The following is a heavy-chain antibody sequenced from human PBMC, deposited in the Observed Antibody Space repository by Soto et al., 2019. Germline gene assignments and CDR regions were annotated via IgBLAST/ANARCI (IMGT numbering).Heavy chain of an antibody. Sequence: PGGSLRLSCAASGFTVSTNYMSWVRQAPGKGRDWVSVIYSGGTTYYADSVKGRFTISRDNSKNTLYLQMNSLRAEDTAVYYCAREKNSLVGPFYWGKGTLVTVSS. CDR3: AREKNSLVGPFY. D-gene: IGHD1-26*01. CDR2: IYSGGTT. V-gene: IGHV3-66*01. J-gene: IGHJ4*02. CDR1: GFTVSTNY.